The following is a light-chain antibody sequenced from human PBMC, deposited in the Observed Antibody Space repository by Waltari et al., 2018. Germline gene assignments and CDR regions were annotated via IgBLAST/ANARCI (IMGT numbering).Light chain of an antibody. CDR3: SSYISSSTLEL. CDR2: DVS. J-gene: IGLJ2*01. V-gene: IGLV2-14*03. Sequence: QSALTQPASVSGSPGQSITISCTGTSSDVGAYNYVSWYQQNPGKAPQLMIFDVSIRPSGVSNRFSGSKSGNTASLTISGLQAEDEADYYCSSYISSSTLELFGGGTSLTVL. CDR1: SSDVGAYNY.